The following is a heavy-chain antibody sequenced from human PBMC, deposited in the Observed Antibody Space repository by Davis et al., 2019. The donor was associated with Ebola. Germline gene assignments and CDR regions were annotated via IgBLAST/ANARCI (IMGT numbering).Heavy chain of an antibody. Sequence: GGSLRLSCAASGFTFTSYTMHWVRQAPGKGLECVAAISYDGRNKYYADSVKGRFTVSRDNSQNTLYLQMSSLTAEDTALYYCARDLGSVAARPLSDYWGQGTLVAVSS. CDR1: GFTFTSYT. D-gene: IGHD6-6*01. V-gene: IGHV3-30*04. CDR2: ISYDGRNK. J-gene: IGHJ4*02. CDR3: ARDLGSVAARPLSDY.